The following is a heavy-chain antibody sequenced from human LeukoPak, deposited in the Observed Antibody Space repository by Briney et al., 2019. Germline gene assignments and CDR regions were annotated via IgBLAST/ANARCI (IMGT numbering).Heavy chain of an antibody. D-gene: IGHD2-21*02. V-gene: IGHV3-49*03. CDR3: TRTMVVTPTSEFDY. CDR2: IRSKAYGGTT. Sequence: GESLKISCTASGFTFGDYAMSWFRQAPGKGLEWVGFIRSKAYGGTTEYAASVKGRFTISRDDSKSIAYPQMNSLKTEDTAVYYCTRTMVVTPTSEFDYWGQGTLVTVSS. CDR1: GFTFGDYA. J-gene: IGHJ4*02.